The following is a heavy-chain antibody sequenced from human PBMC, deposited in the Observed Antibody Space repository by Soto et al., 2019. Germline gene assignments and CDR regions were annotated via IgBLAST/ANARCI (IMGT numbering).Heavy chain of an antibody. CDR1: GGTFSSYT. V-gene: IGHV1-69*02. J-gene: IGHJ4*02. CDR2: IITILGIA. D-gene: IGHD2-2*02. Sequence: QVQLVQSGAEVKKPGSSVKVSCKASGGTFSSYTISWVRQAPGPGLEWMGRIITILGIANYAQKFQGRATVTANKSTRTAYMALSSLRSEDTAVYYCAIKSCSSTSCDRDYWGQGTLVTVSS. CDR3: AIKSCSSTSCDRDY.